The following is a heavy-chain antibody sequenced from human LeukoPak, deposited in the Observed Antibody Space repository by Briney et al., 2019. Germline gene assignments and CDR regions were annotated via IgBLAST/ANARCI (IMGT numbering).Heavy chain of an antibody. CDR3: ARVIEMAVAGTGNAFDI. CDR1: GFTFSSYS. J-gene: IGHJ3*02. Sequence: PGGSLRLSCAASGFTFSSYSMNWVRQAPGKGLEWVSSISSSSSYIYYADSVKGRFTISRDNAKNSLYLQMNSLRAEDTAVYYCARVIEMAVAGTGNAFDIWGQGTMVTVSS. V-gene: IGHV3-21*01. CDR2: ISSSSSYI. D-gene: IGHD6-19*01.